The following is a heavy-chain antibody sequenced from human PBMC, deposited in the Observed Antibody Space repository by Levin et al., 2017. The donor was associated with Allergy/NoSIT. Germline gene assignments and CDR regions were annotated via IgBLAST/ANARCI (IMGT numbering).Heavy chain of an antibody. J-gene: IGHJ4*02. D-gene: IGHD3-10*01. V-gene: IGHV4-39*01. CDR2: IYYSGS. Sequence: SETLSLTCTVSGGSISSSPYHWGWIRQSPGKGLEYIGSIYYSGSYYNPSLKSRVTISVDTSKNQFSLKLSSVTAADTAVYYCARKGGYGSGSYWRHWGQGTLVTVSS. CDR3: ARKGGYGSGSYWRH. CDR1: GGSISSSPYH.